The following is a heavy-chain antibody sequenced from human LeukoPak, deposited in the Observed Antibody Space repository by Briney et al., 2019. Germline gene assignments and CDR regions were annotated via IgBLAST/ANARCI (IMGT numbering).Heavy chain of an antibody. J-gene: IGHJ4*02. V-gene: IGHV3-7*01. D-gene: IGHD5-18*01. CDR2: INEDGSDK. CDR3: ARDAAYGYDRFDY. Sequence: GGSLRLSCAASGFMFSDYWMAWVRQAPGKGLEWLANINEDGSDKNYVASEKGRFTIPRDNAKKSLYLQMNSLRGEDTAVYYCARDAAYGYDRFDYWGQGTQVTVSS. CDR1: GFMFSDYW.